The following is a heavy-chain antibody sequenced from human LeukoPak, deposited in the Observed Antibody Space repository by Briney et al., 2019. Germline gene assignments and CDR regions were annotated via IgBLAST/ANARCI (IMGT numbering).Heavy chain of an antibody. CDR2: IYYSGST. CDR1: GGSISSGGYY. V-gene: IGHV4-31*03. J-gene: IGHJ4*02. Sequence: KPSQTLSLTCTVSGGSISSGGYYWSWIRQHPGKGLEWIGYIYYSGSTYYNPSLKSRVTISVDTSKNQFSLKLSSVTAADTAVYYCARQKSQLMSGFDYWGQGTLVTVSS. D-gene: IGHD2-2*01. CDR3: ARQKSQLMSGFDY.